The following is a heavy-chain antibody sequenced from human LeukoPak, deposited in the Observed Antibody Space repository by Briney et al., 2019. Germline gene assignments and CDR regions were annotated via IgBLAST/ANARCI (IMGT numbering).Heavy chain of an antibody. CDR2: INPDGSIR. Sequence: GGSLRLSCAASGLTFSTYWMHWVRQAPGKGLAWVARINPDGSIRTYANSVQGRVTISRDTAKDTLLLQMNSLRAEDTAVYYCAREARVGGALQYWGQGTPVTVSS. J-gene: IGHJ4*02. V-gene: IGHV3-74*03. CDR3: AREARVGGALQY. CDR1: GLTFSTYW. D-gene: IGHD1-26*01.